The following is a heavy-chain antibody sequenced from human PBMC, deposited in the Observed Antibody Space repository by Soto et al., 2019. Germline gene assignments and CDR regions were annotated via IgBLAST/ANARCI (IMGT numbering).Heavy chain of an antibody. CDR3: AKQRGMSSSSPFDY. V-gene: IGHV1-3*01. CDR1: GYTFTSYA. J-gene: IGHJ4*02. D-gene: IGHD6-6*01. Sequence: ASVKVSCKASGYTFTSYAMHWVRQAPGQRLEWMGWINAGNGNTKYSQKFQGRVAITRDTSASTAYMELNSLRPEDTAVYYCAKQRGMSSSSPFDYWGQGTLVTVSS. CDR2: INAGNGNT.